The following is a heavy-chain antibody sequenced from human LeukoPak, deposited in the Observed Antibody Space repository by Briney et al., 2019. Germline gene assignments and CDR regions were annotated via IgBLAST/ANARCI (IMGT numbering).Heavy chain of an antibody. CDR3: AGALSRGYSGYDYGLGY. CDR1: GYTFINYG. J-gene: IGHJ4*02. CDR2: ISASNGNT. Sequence: GASVKVSCEASGYTFINYGVTWVRQAPGQGLEWMGWISASNGNTNYAQKLQGRVTMTTETSTSTAYMELRSLRSDDTAVYYCAGALSRGYSGYDYGLGYWGQGTLVTVSS. V-gene: IGHV1-18*01. D-gene: IGHD5-12*01.